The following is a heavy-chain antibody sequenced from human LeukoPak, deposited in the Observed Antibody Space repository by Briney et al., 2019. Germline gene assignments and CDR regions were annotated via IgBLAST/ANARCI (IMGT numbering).Heavy chain of an antibody. CDR2: ISGSGGST. J-gene: IGHJ4*02. CDR1: GFTFSSYA. V-gene: IGHV3-23*01. CDR3: AKDNYDFWSGYDY. D-gene: IGHD3-3*01. Sequence: GGSLRVSCAASGFTFSSYAMSCVRQAPGKGLEWVSAISGSGGSTYYADSVKGRFTISRDNSKNTLYLQMNSLRAEDTAVYYCAKDNYDFWSGYDYWGQGTLVTVSS.